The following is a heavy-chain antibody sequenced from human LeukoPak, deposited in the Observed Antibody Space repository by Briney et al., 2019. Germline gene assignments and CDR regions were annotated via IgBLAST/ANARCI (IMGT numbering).Heavy chain of an antibody. CDR3: AREYYDILTGYYASFDY. CDR2: ISSSGSTI. V-gene: IGHV3-48*03. D-gene: IGHD3-9*01. J-gene: IGHJ4*02. CDR1: GFTFSSYE. Sequence: PGGSMRLACAAYGFTFSSYEMNWVRQAPGEGLEWVSYISSSGSTIYYADSVKGRFTISRDNAKNSLYLQMNSVRAEDTAVYYCAREYYDILTGYYASFDYWGQGTLVTVSS.